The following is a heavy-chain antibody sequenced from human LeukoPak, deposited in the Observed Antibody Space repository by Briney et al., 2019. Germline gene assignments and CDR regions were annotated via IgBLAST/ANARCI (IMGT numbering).Heavy chain of an antibody. J-gene: IGHJ4*02. Sequence: SETLSLTCAVYGGSFSGYYWSWIRQPPGKGLEWIGEINHSGSTNYNPSLKSRVTISVDTSKNQFSLKLSSVTAADTAAYYCARGGIIAAAGTALDYWGQGTLVTVSS. CDR3: ARGGIIAAAGTALDY. CDR1: GGSFSGYY. CDR2: INHSGST. V-gene: IGHV4-34*01. D-gene: IGHD6-13*01.